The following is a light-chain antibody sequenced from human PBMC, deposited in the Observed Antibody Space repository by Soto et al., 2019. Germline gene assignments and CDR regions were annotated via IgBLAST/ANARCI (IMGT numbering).Light chain of an antibody. Sequence: DIQLTQSPSLLSASVGDEVTITCRASQGIRSHLAWYQQKPGKAPKLLIYTASTLQSGVPSRFSGGGSGTEFTLTISSLQPEDFATYYCQQLNGFPPWTFGQGTKVEIK. V-gene: IGKV1-9*01. CDR2: TAS. CDR1: QGIRSH. CDR3: QQLNGFPPWT. J-gene: IGKJ1*01.